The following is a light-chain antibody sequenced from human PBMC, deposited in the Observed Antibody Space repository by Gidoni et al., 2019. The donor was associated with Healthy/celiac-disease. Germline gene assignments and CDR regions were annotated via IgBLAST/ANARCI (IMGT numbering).Light chain of an antibody. CDR3: QSYDSSLSGSV. V-gene: IGLV1-40*01. CDR2: GNS. J-gene: IGLJ2*01. CDR1: SSNIGAGYD. Sequence: QSVLPQPPSVSGAPGQRVTISCTGSSSNIGAGYDVHWYQQLPGTAPKLLIYGNSNRPSGVPYRFSGSKSGTSASLAITGLQAEDEADYYCQSYDSSLSGSVFGGGTKLTGL.